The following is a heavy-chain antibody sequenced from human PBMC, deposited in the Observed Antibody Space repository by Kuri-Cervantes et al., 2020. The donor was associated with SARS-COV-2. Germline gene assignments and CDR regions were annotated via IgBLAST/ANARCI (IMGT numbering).Heavy chain of an antibody. V-gene: IGHV3-23*01. D-gene: IGHD6-19*01. CDR2: ISSSGHRA. J-gene: IGHJ4*02. CDR1: GFTSSNYG. CDR3: ARDTGWYVFDY. Sequence: GGSLRLPFAASGFTSSNYGMNWVRQAPGKGLEWLSFISSSGHRADYADSVSGRFTISRDNSKNTLYLQMNCLRAEDTATYFCARDTGWYVFDYWGQGTLVTVSS.